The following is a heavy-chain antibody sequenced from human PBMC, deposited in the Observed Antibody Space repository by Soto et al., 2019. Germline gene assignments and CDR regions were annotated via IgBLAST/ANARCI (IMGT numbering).Heavy chain of an antibody. V-gene: IGHV1-3*01. D-gene: IGHD3-10*01. Sequence: GASVKVSCKASGYIFTNYGIHWVRQAPGQRLEWMGWINAGNGNRKYSQKFQGRVTITRDTSASTAYMELSSLRSEDTAVYYCARGTPVWFDPWGQGTLVTVSS. J-gene: IGHJ5*02. CDR1: GYIFTNYG. CDR3: ARGTPVWFDP. CDR2: INAGNGNR.